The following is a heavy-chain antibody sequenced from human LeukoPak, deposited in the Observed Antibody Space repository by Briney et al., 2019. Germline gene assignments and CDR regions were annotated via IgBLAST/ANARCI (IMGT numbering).Heavy chain of an antibody. CDR2: ISGSGGTT. V-gene: IGHV3-23*01. J-gene: IGHJ4*02. Sequence: GGTLRLSCAASGFTFNSYDMTWVRQAPGKGLEWVSTISGSGGTTNFADSVKGRFTISRDNSKNTLYLQMNSLRAEDTAVYYCAKDRTPTSELTAAGDYWGQGTLVTVSS. CDR1: GFTFNSYD. D-gene: IGHD6-13*01. CDR3: AKDRTPTSELTAAGDY.